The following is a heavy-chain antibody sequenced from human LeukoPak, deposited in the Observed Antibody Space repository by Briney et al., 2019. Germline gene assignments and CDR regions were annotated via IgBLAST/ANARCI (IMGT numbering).Heavy chain of an antibody. D-gene: IGHD4-17*01. J-gene: IGHJ4*02. CDR3: ARRGYGDYAPVDN. V-gene: IGHV3-66*04. CDR2: IYSGGTT. Sequence: EPGGSLRLSCAVSGFTVSSNYMSWVRQAPGKGLEWVSLIYSGGTTYYADSVKGRFTISRDNSKNTLYLQMNSLRAEDTAVYYCARRGYGDYAPVDNWGQGTLVTVSS. CDR1: GFTVSSNY.